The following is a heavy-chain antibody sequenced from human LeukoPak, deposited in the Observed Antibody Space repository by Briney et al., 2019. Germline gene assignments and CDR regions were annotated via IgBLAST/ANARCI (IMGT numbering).Heavy chain of an antibody. V-gene: IGHV1-46*01. CDR1: GYTFTRNY. CDR2: INPSGGST. J-gene: IGHJ4*02. D-gene: IGHD3-22*01. CDR3: ARGKRITMIVVVTPFDY. Sequence: ASVKVSCKASGYTFTRNYMHWVRQAPGQGLEWMGIINPSGGSTSYAQKFQGRVTMTRDTSTSTVYMELSSLRSEDTAVYYCARGKRITMIVVVTPFDYWGQGTLVTVSS.